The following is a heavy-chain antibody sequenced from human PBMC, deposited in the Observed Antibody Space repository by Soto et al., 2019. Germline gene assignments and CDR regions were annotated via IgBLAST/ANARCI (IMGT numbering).Heavy chain of an antibody. J-gene: IGHJ4*02. CDR3: ARGGVWGYNRQDFDS. CDR1: GYSITRSY. D-gene: IGHD3-16*01. Sequence: PSETLSLTCTVSGYSITRSYWSWMRESPGKGLEWIGNVYYSGSTNYNPSLKSRVTISIHTSKNQFSLRVTSVTAADTAVYYCARGGVWGYNRQDFDSWGQGTLVTVSS. CDR2: VYYSGST. V-gene: IGHV4-59*01.